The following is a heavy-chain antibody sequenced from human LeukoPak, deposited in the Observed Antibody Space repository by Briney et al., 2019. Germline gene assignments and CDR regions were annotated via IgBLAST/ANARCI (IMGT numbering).Heavy chain of an antibody. Sequence: GGSLRLSCAASGFTFRRSNMNWVRQAPGKGLEWVSSITASSGYIFYADSVKGRFTISRDNAKNSLYLQMDSLSAEDTAVYYCARYSATYRDYWGQGTLVTVSS. J-gene: IGHJ4*02. CDR2: ITASSGYI. V-gene: IGHV3-21*06. CDR1: GFTFRRSN. CDR3: ARYSATYRDY. D-gene: IGHD2-21*01.